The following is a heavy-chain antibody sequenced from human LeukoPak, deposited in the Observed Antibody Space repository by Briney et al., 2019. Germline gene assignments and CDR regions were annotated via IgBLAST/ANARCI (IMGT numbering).Heavy chain of an antibody. Sequence: SVKVSCKASVGTFSSYAISWVRQAPGQGLEWMGGTIPIFGTANYAQKFQGRVTITTDESTSTAYMELSSLRSEDTAVYYCARDLGYYDSSGYYYEGSDYWGQGTLVTVST. CDR2: TIPIFGTA. CDR3: ARDLGYYDSSGYYYEGSDY. D-gene: IGHD3-22*01. CDR1: VGTFSSYA. J-gene: IGHJ4*02. V-gene: IGHV1-69*05.